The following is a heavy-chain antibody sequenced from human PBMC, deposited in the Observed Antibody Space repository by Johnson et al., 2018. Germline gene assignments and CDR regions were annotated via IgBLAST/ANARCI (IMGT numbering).Heavy chain of an antibody. CDR3: AKGRYCMGGSCSQGITMIVVVITHEYFQH. J-gene: IGHJ1*01. Sequence: QLVQSGGGVVQPGRSLRLSCAASGFTFSSYGMHWVRQAPGKWLEWVAVISYDGSNKYYADSVKGRFTISRDNSKNTLYLQMNSLRAEDTAVYYCAKGRYCMGGSCSQGITMIVVVITHEYFQHWGQGTLVTVSS. CDR1: GFTFSSYG. V-gene: IGHV3-30*18. CDR2: ISYDGSNK. D-gene: IGHD3-22*01.